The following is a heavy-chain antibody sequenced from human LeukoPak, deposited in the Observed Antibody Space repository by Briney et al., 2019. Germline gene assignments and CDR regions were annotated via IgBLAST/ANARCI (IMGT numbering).Heavy chain of an antibody. V-gene: IGHV4-39*01. Sequence: PSETLSLTCTVSGGSISSSSYYWGWIRQPPGKGLEWIGSIYYSGSTYYNPSLKSRVTISVDTSKNQFSLKLSSVTAAVTAVYYCARRKLWAFDYWGQGTLVTVSS. CDR3: ARRKLWAFDY. D-gene: IGHD5-18*01. J-gene: IGHJ4*02. CDR1: GGSISSSSYY. CDR2: IYYSGST.